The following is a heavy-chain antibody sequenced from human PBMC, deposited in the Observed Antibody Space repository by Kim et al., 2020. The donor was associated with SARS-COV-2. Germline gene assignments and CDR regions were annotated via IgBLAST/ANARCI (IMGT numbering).Heavy chain of an antibody. J-gene: IGHJ4*02. CDR2: IHTSGTT. D-gene: IGHD1-26*01. CDR1: GASISSSF. V-gene: IGHV4-4*07. CDR3: ARANSGNFIFD. Sequence: SETLSLTCTFSGASISSSFWNWIRQPAGKGLEWVGRIHTSGTTNYNPSLKSRVTMSVDTSNNQFSLTLSSVTATDTAVYYCARANSGNFIFDWGQGTLVT.